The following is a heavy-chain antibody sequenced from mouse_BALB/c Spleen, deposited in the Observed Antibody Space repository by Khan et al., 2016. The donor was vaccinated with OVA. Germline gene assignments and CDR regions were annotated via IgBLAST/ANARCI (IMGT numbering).Heavy chain of an antibody. CDR1: GYSFTSYY. J-gene: IGHJ3*01. CDR2: IDPFSGGT. CDR3: TRHGYVAWFSY. Sequence: VQLMQSGPELMKPGASVKLSCKASGYSFTSYYIHWVMQSHGTSLEWIGYIDPFSGGTTYNQKFKGKATLSVDNASSTAYTHLTNLPSEDSAVYYCTRHGYVAWFSYWGQGTLVTVSA. D-gene: IGHD2-2*01. V-gene: IGHV1S135*01.